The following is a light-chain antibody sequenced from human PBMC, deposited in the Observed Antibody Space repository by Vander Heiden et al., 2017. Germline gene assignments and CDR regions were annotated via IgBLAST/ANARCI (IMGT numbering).Light chain of an antibody. V-gene: IGKV1-39*01. CDR2: AAS. CDR3: QQSYSTPRK. J-gene: IGKJ1*01. CDR1: QSISSY. Sequence: DIQMTHSPSSLSSSVGDRVTITCRASQSISSYLNWYQQKPGKAPKLLIYAASSLQSGVPSRFSGSGSGTDFTLTISSLQPEDFATYYCQQSYSTPRKFGQGTKVEIK.